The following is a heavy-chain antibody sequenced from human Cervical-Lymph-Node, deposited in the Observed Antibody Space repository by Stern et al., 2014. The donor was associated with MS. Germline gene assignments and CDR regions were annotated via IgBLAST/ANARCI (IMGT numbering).Heavy chain of an antibody. D-gene: IGHD1-26*01. Sequence: TLKESGPVLVKPTETLTLTCTVSGFSLTNPKLGVGWIRQPPGKALEWLAHLFPNDGKSYNTALESRLTISQDTSKSQVVLTMTNMDPVDTATYHCARIGSGDYYGSPYFDYWGQGTLVTVSS. CDR1: GFSLTNPKLG. J-gene: IGHJ4*02. V-gene: IGHV2-26*01. CDR2: LFPNDGK. CDR3: ARIGSGDYYGSPYFDY.